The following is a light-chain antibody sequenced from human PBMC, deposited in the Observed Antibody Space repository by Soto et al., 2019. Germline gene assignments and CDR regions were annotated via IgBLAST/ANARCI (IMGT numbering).Light chain of an antibody. V-gene: IGKV3-11*01. CDR3: QQRDDWLT. J-gene: IGKJ4*01. CDR2: DAS. Sequence: EIVLTQSPATLSLSPGDRATLSCRASQSVSVFLAWYQQKSGQAPRLLIYDASNRATGVPARFSGSGSGTDFTLTISSLEPEDFAVYYCQQRDDWLTFGGGTTVEIK. CDR1: QSVSVF.